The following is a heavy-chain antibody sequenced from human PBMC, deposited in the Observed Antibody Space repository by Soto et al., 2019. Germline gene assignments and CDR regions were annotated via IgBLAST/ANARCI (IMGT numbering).Heavy chain of an antibody. CDR2: ISAYNGNT. J-gene: IGHJ4*02. D-gene: IGHD3-22*01. Sequence: ASVKVSCKASGGTFSSYAISWVRQAPGQGLEWMGWISAYNGNTNYAQKLQGRVTMTTDTSTSTAYMELRSLRSDDTAVYYCARPSYYYDSSGGDFDYWGQGTLVTVSS. CDR1: GGTFSSYA. CDR3: ARPSYYYDSSGGDFDY. V-gene: IGHV1-18*01.